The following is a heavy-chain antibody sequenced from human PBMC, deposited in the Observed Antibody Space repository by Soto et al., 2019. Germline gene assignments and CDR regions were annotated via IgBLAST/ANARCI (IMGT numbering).Heavy chain of an antibody. CDR3: ARDFDVNTALDYWYFDL. J-gene: IGHJ2*01. D-gene: IGHD3-9*01. CDR1: GGSTSGKY. V-gene: IGHV4-4*07. CDR2: IYSSGRT. Sequence: QVHLQESGPGVVKASETLSLTCSLSGGSTSGKYWSWIRQSAGEGLEWIGRIYSSGRTHYNPSLGSRVSMSVDQNSFSLRLTSVTAADTAIYYCARDFDVNTALDYWYFDLWGRGTQVSVSS.